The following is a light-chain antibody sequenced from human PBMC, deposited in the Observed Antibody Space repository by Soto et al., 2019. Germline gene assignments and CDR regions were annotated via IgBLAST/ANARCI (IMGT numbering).Light chain of an antibody. V-gene: IGKV3-11*01. J-gene: IGKJ1*01. CDR3: QQRSNWPRT. CDR2: DAS. CDR1: QSVSSY. Sequence: EIVVTQSPATLSLSPGERATLSCRASQSVSSYLAWYQQKPGQAPRLLIYDASNRATGIPARFSGSGSGTDFTLTISSLEPEDFAVYYCQQRSNWPRTFGQGTKGDI.